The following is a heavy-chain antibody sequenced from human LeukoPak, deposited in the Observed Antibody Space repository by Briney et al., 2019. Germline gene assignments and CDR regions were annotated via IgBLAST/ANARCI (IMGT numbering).Heavy chain of an antibody. V-gene: IGHV4-39*01. CDR2: SYYSGST. CDR3: AWPTYYYDSSGYLVLGYFDY. Sequence: SETLSLTCTVSGGSISSSSYYWGWIRQPPGKGLEWIGSSYYSGSTYYNPSLKSRVTISVDTSKNQFSLKLSSVTAADTAVYYCAWPTYYYDSSGYLVLGYFDYWGQGTLVTVSS. J-gene: IGHJ4*02. CDR1: GGSISSSSYY. D-gene: IGHD3-22*01.